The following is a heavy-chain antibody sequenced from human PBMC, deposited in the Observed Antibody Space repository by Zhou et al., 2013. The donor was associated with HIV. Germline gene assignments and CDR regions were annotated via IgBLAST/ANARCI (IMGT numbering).Heavy chain of an antibody. V-gene: IGHV1-69*09. D-gene: IGHD3-3*01. Sequence: QVQLVQSGAEVKMPGASVKVSCKASGYTFTSYYLHWVRQAPGQGLEWMGRIIPILGIANYAQKFQGRVTITADKSTSTAYMELSSLRSEDTAVYYCASHLGVVPYYFDYWGQGTLVTVSS. CDR3: ASHLGVVPYYFDY. CDR2: IIPILGIA. J-gene: IGHJ4*02. CDR1: GYTFTSYY.